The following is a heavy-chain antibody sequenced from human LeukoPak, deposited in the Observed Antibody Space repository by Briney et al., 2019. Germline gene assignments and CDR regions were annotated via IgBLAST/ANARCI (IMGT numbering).Heavy chain of an antibody. CDR2: ISYDGSNK. V-gene: IGHV3-30-3*01. D-gene: IGHD6-13*01. CDR3: ARDRSSSWLWTYYYYYGMDV. CDR1: GFTFSSYA. Sequence: GGSLRLSCAASGFTFSSYAMHWVRQAPGKGLEWVAVISYDGSNKYYADSVKGRFTISRDNSKNTLYLQMNSLRAEDTAVYYRARDRSSSWLWTYYYYYGMDVWGQGTTVTVSS. J-gene: IGHJ6*02.